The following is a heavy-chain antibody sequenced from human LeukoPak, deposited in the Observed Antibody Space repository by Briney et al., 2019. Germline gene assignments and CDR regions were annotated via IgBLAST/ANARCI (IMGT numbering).Heavy chain of an antibody. V-gene: IGHV4-39*07. J-gene: IGHJ6*03. Sequence: NPSETLSLTCTVSGGSIGSSSYYWGWIRQPPGKGLEWIGTIYYSGSTFYSPSLKSRVTISVDTSKNQFSLNLNSVTAADTAVYYCAREGRYDMDVWGKGTTVTVSS. CDR2: IYYSGST. CDR3: AREGRYDMDV. CDR1: GGSIGSSSYY.